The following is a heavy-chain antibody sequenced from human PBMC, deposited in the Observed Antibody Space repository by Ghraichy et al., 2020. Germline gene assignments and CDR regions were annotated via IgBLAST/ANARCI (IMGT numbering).Heavy chain of an antibody. J-gene: IGHJ4*02. CDR3: ARVLSGSSGYYYLDY. Sequence: GSLRLSCAASGFTFSSYAMHWVRQAPGKGLEWVAVISYDGSNKYYADSVKGRFTISRDNSKNTLYLQMNSLRAEDTAVYYCARVLSGSSGYYYLDYWGQGTLVTVSS. V-gene: IGHV3-30*04. CDR1: GFTFSSYA. D-gene: IGHD3-22*01. CDR2: ISYDGSNK.